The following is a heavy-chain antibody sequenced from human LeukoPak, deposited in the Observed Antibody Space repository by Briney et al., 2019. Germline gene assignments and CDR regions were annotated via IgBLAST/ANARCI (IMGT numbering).Heavy chain of an antibody. CDR3: AREYSGSDSGGYFDY. Sequence: ASVTVSCKASAYTFTGYYMHWVRQAPGQGLEWMGWINPNSGRTNYAQKFQGRVTMTRDTSISTAYMELSRLRSDDTAVYYCAREYSGSDSGGYFDYWGQGTLVTVSS. CDR2: INPNSGRT. J-gene: IGHJ4*02. V-gene: IGHV1-2*02. D-gene: IGHD5-12*01. CDR1: AYTFTGYY.